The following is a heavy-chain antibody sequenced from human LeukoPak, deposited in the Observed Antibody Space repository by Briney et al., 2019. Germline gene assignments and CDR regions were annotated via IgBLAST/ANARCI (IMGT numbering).Heavy chain of an antibody. CDR1: GFTFSSYA. CDR3: ARSPYCTNGVCYNRGYYYFDY. Sequence: SGGSLRLSCAASGFTFSSYAMHWVRQAPGKGLEYVSAISSNGGSTYYANSMKGRFTISRDNSKNTLYLQMGSLRAEDMAVYYCARSPYCTNGVCYNRGYYYFDYWGQGTPVTVSS. D-gene: IGHD2-8*01. V-gene: IGHV3-64*01. CDR2: ISSNGGST. J-gene: IGHJ4*02.